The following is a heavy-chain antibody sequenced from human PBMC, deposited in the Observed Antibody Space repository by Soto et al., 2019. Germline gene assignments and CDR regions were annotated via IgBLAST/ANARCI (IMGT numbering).Heavy chain of an antibody. CDR3: ARDLSAMDRSLDC. CDR1: GFTFISYS. CDR2: IDNSGSII. Sequence: GPLRLSCAASGFTFISYSMNWVRQAPGEGLEWISYIDNSGSIIYYANSVKGRFTISRDNAINSLYLQMNSLKDEDTAVYYCARDLSAMDRSLDCCGQGPLVPVS. D-gene: IGHD2-2*03. J-gene: IGHJ4*02. V-gene: IGHV3-48*02.